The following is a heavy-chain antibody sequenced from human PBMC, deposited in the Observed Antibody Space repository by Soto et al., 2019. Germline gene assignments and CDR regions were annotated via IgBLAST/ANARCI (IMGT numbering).Heavy chain of an antibody. J-gene: IGHJ6*02. D-gene: IGHD4-17*01. CDR2: IFDGGSA. Sequence: SETLSLTCTVSGGTITYYYWSWIRQAPGKGLEWLGYIFDGGSANYNPSLKSRASFSLDKSQNQLSLKLTSVTGADTAIYYCVSVEGTPTVTGDYYYAADAWGQGTAVTVSS. V-gene: IGHV4-59*12. CDR3: VSVEGTPTVTGDYYYAADA. CDR1: GGTITYYY.